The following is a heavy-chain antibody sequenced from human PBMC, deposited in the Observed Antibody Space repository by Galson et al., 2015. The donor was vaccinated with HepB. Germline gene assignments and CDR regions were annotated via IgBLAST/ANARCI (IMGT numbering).Heavy chain of an antibody. V-gene: IGHV3-30*18. Sequence: SLRLSCAASGFTFSSYGMHWVRQAPGKGLEWVAVISYDGSNKYYADSVKGRFTISRDNSKNTLYLQMNSLRAEDTAVYYCAKCIQLWSYYYYGMDVWGQGTTVTVSS. CDR3: AKCIQLWSYYYYGMDV. CDR2: ISYDGSNK. D-gene: IGHD5-18*01. J-gene: IGHJ6*02. CDR1: GFTFSSYG.